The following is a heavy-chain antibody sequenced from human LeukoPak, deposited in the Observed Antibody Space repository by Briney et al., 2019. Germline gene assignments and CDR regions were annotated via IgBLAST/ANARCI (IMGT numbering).Heavy chain of an antibody. CDR2: IGISSGNT. Sequence: KSGGSLRLSCAASGFPFSEYSMNWVRQAPGKGLEWISYIGISSGNTKYADSVKGRFTVSGDNARNSLYLQMNSLRVEDTAVYYCARDHNYAFDNWGQGTLVTVSS. CDR3: ARDHNYAFDN. V-gene: IGHV3-11*06. D-gene: IGHD1-1*01. J-gene: IGHJ4*02. CDR1: GFPFSEYS.